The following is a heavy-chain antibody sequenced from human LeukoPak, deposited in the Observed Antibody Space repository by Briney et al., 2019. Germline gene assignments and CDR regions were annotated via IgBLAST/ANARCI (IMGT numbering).Heavy chain of an antibody. CDR2: ISSNGGNT. Sequence: PGGSLRLSCAASGFTFSNFAMNWVRQAPGKGLEYVSAISSNGGNTYYADSVKGRFTISRDNSKNTLYLQMGSLRTEDTAIYYCVKAITVSANFDCWGQGTLVTVSS. CDR1: GFTFSNFA. D-gene: IGHD2-21*02. J-gene: IGHJ4*02. V-gene: IGHV3-64D*09. CDR3: VKAITVSANFDC.